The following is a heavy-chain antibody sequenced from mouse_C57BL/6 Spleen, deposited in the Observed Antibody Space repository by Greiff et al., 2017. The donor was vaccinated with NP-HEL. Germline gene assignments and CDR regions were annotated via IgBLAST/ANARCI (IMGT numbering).Heavy chain of an antibody. D-gene: IGHD2-5*01. Sequence: QVQLQQSGPELVKPGASVKLSCKASGYTFTSYDIHWVKQRPGQGLEWIGWLYPRDGSTKYNEKFKGKATLTVDTSASTAYRELHSLTSEDSAVYFCATAYYSNRAWFAYWGQGTLVTVSA. CDR3: ATAYYSNRAWFAY. CDR1: GYTFTSYD. CDR2: LYPRDGST. V-gene: IGHV1-85*01. J-gene: IGHJ3*01.